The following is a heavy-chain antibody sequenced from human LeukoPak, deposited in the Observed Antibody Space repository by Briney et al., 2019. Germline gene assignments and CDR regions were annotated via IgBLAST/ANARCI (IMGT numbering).Heavy chain of an antibody. V-gene: IGHV4-30-2*01. J-gene: IGHJ4*02. CDR3: ARVFGVYHSYCFDY. D-gene: IGHD2-8*01. CDR1: GGSIRSGGFS. CDR2: TSHNGRN. Sequence: PSETLSLTCAVSGGSIRSGGFSWSWIRQPPGKGLEWIGHTSHNGRNHYYPSLKSRVTISLDRSKNQFSLKLSSVAAADTAVYYCARVFGVYHSYCFDYWGQGILVTVSS.